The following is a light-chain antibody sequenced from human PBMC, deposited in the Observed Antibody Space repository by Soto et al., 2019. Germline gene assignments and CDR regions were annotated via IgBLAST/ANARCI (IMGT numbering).Light chain of an antibody. CDR3: QQYGSSPLT. Sequence: IALPNSRGTLSFNPYERPTLSSRPSQSVSSSYLAWYQQKPGQAPRLLIYGESSRATGIPDRFSGSESGTDFTLTISRLEPEDFAVYYCQQYGSSPLTFGGGTKVDIK. V-gene: IGKV3-20*01. J-gene: IGKJ4*01. CDR1: QSVSSSY. CDR2: GES.